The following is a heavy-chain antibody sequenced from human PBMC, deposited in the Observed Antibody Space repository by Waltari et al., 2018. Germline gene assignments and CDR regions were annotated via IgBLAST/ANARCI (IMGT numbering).Heavy chain of an antibody. Sequence: EVELVESGGGLIQPGGSLRLSCAASGFVVSDYYMSWVRQAPGKGLEWVSVSYRSCRKYYADSGKGRFTISRDTFENMVAFPMYSLRADETAVYYCAGDVAGRAYWGQGTQVTVSS. D-gene: IGHD3-10*01. CDR2: SYRSCRK. CDR3: AGDVAGRAY. CDR1: GFVVSDYY. V-gene: IGHV3-53*01. J-gene: IGHJ4*02.